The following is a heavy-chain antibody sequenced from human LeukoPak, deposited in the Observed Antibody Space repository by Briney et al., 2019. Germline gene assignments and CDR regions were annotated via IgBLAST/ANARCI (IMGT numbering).Heavy chain of an antibody. CDR3: ASGSDYYDSSGNKY. CDR1: GGSISSYY. Sequence: SETLSLTCTASGGSISSYYWNWIRQAAGKGLEWIGRIYTSGSNNYNPSLKNRVTISVDTYKNHFPLKQISMTAADTPADYYASGSDYYDSSGNKYWGRGTLVTVSS. CDR2: IYTSGSN. V-gene: IGHV4-4*07. J-gene: IGHJ4*02. D-gene: IGHD3-22*01.